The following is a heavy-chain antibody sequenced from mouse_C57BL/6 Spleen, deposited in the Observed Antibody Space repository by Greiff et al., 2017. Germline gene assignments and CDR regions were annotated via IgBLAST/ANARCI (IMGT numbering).Heavy chain of an antibody. Sequence: VQLQQSGAELVKPGASVKLSCTASGFNIKDYYMHWVKQRTEQGLEWIGRIDPEDGETKYAPKFQGKATITAYTSSNPAYLQLSSLTSEDTAVYYCARGEPAIDYAMDYWGQGTSVTVSS. CDR2: IDPEDGET. CDR1: GFNIKDYY. J-gene: IGHJ4*01. CDR3: ARGEPAIDYAMDY. V-gene: IGHV14-2*01.